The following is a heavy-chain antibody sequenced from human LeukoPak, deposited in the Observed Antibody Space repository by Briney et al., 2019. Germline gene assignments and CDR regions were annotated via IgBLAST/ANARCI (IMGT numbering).Heavy chain of an antibody. V-gene: IGHV1-46*01. CDR1: GYTFSSYY. D-gene: IGHD3-3*01. CDR2: INPSGDTT. Sequence: GASVKVSCKASGYTFSSYYMHWVRQAPGQGLEWMGIINPSGDTTSYAQKFQDRVTMTRDTSISTAYMELSRLRSDDTAVYYCARGGYYDFWSGRDYYYYYMDVWGKGTTVTVSS. J-gene: IGHJ6*03. CDR3: ARGGYYDFWSGRDYYYYYMDV.